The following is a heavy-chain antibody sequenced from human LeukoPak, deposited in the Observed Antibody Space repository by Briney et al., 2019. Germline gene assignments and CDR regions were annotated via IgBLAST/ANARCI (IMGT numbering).Heavy chain of an antibody. CDR2: ISSSSSYI. CDR3: ARDPSSGWYLKGWFDP. J-gene: IGHJ5*02. V-gene: IGHV3-21*01. CDR1: GFTFSIYS. Sequence: TGGSLRLSCAASGFTFSIYSMNWVRQAPGKGLEWVSSISSSSSYIYYADSVKGRFTISRDNAKNSLYLQMNSLRAEDTAVYYCARDPSSGWYLKGWFDPWGQGTLVTVSS. D-gene: IGHD6-19*01.